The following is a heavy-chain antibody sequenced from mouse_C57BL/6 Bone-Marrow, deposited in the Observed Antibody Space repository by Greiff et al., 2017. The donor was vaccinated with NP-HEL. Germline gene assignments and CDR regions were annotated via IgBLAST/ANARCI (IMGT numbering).Heavy chain of an antibody. J-gene: IGHJ3*01. Sequence: QVQLKQSGAELARPGASVKLSCKASGYTFTSYGISWVKQRTGQGLEWIGEIYPRSGNTYYNEKFKGKATLTADKSSSTAYMELRSLTSEDSAVYFCAREGFLAYWGQGTLVTVSA. V-gene: IGHV1-81*01. CDR1: GYTFTSYG. D-gene: IGHD3-3*01. CDR2: IYPRSGNT. CDR3: AREGFLAY.